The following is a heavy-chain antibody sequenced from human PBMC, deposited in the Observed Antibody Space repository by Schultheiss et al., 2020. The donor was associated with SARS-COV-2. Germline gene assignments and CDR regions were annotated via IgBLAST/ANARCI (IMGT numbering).Heavy chain of an antibody. V-gene: IGHV4-61*08. D-gene: IGHD4-17*01. CDR1: GGSISSGGYY. Sequence: SETLSLTCTVSGGSISSGGYYWSWIRQPPGKGLEWIGYIYYSGSTNYNPSLKSRVTISVDTSKNQFSLKLSSVTAADTAVYYCARDLTYGDYGMDVWGQGTTVTVSS. CDR2: IYYSGST. CDR3: ARDLTYGDYGMDV. J-gene: IGHJ6*02.